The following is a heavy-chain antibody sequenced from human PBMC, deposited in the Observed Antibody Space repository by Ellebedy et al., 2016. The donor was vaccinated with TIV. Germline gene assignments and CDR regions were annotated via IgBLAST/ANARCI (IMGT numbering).Heavy chain of an antibody. Sequence: ASVKVSXXVSGYTLTELSMHWVRQAPGKGLEWMGGFDPEDGETIYAQKFQGRVTMTEDTSTDTAYMELSSLRSEDTAVYYCATAGGRSYYAFDNWFDPWGQGTLVTVSS. J-gene: IGHJ5*02. D-gene: IGHD2-15*01. CDR2: FDPEDGET. CDR1: GYTLTELS. V-gene: IGHV1-24*01. CDR3: ATAGGRSYYAFDNWFDP.